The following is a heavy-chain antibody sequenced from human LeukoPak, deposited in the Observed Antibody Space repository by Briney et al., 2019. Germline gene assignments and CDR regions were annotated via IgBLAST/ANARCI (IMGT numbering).Heavy chain of an antibody. CDR3: ARGAYSSGWCLDY. V-gene: IGHV3-23*01. CDR1: GFTFSSYA. Sequence: GGSLRLSCAASGFTFSSYAMTWVRQAPGQGLEWVSTISGSGGSTYYADSVKGRFTISRDNSKNTVYLQMNSLRGEDTAVYYCARGAYSSGWCLDYWGQGTLVTVSS. D-gene: IGHD6-19*01. J-gene: IGHJ4*02. CDR2: ISGSGGST.